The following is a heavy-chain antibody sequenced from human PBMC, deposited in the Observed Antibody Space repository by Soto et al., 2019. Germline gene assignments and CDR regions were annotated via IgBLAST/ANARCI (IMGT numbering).Heavy chain of an antibody. CDR1: GFIFSSHS. V-gene: IGHV3-30-3*01. J-gene: IGHJ3*02. CDR3: ARDQFLDAFDI. CDR2: ISNDGSNK. D-gene: IGHD2-21*01. Sequence: QVQLVESGGGVVQPGRSLRLSCAASGFIFSSHSMHWVRQAPGKGLEWVAIISNDGSNKYYVDSVKGRFTISRDNSNNTLSLQMNSLRAEDTAVYYCARDQFLDAFDIWGQGTMVTVSS.